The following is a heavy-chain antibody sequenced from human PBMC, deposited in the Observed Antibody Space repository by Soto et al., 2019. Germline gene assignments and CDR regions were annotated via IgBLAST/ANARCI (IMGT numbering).Heavy chain of an antibody. Sequence: ASETLSLTCAVSGGSISSGGYSWSWIRQPPGKGLEWIGYIYHSGSTYYNPSLKSRVTISVDRSKNQFSLKLSSVTAADTAVYYCARVVTMVRGVTPQFRYFDYWGQGTLVTVSS. CDR1: GGSISSGGYS. D-gene: IGHD3-10*01. CDR2: IYHSGST. CDR3: ARVVTMVRGVTPQFRYFDY. J-gene: IGHJ4*02. V-gene: IGHV4-30-2*01.